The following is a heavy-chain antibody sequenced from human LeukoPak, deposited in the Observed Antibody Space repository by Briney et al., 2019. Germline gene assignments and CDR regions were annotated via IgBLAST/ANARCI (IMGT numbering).Heavy chain of an antibody. D-gene: IGHD3-10*02. CDR3: AELGITMIGGV. CDR2: IKSKANGETR. J-gene: IGHJ6*04. CDR1: GFTLSNAW. Sequence: AGGSLRLSCAASGFTLSNAWMNWVRQAPSKGLEWVGLIKSKANGETRDYAAPVKGRFTISRDNAKNSLYLQMNSLRAEDTAVYYCAELGITMIGGVWGKGTTVTISS. V-gene: IGHV3-15*01.